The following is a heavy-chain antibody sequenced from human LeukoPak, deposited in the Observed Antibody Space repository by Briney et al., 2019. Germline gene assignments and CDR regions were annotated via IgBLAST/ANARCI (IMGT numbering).Heavy chain of an antibody. V-gene: IGHV4-34*01. CDR1: GGSFSGYY. CDR3: ARGLVYYDFWSGYYSFWFDP. J-gene: IGHJ5*02. D-gene: IGHD3-3*01. Sequence: PSETLSLTCAVYGGSFSGYYWSWIRQPPGKGLEWIGEISHSGSTNYNPSLKSRVTISVDTSKNQFSLKLSSVTAADTAVYYCARGLVYYDFWSGYYSFWFDPWGQGTLVTVSS. CDR2: ISHSGST.